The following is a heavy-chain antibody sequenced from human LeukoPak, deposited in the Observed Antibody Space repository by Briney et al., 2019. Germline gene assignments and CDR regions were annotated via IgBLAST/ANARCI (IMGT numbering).Heavy chain of an antibody. D-gene: IGHD4/OR15-4a*01. J-gene: IGHJ4*02. CDR1: GGSINSSTYY. CDR2: IYYSGST. Sequence: SETLSLTCTVSGGSINSSTYYWGWIRQPPGKGLEWIGSIYYSGSTYYNPSLKSRVTITVDTSKNQFSLKLSSVTAADTAVYYCARDHWLTIIDYWGQGTLVTVSS. CDR3: ARDHWLTIIDY. V-gene: IGHV4-39*07.